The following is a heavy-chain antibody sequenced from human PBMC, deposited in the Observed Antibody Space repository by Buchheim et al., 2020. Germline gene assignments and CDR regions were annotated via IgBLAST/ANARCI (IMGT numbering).Heavy chain of an antibody. CDR1: GFSFSTYW. Sequence: EVQLVESGGGLVQPGESLKLSCAASGFSFSTYWMGWVRQAPGKGLEWVANIKQDGSEKSYVDSVEGRFTISRDNAKNSLYLQMNSLRAEDTAVYYCVGGYDLYYYYGMDVWGQGTT. D-gene: IGHD5-12*01. V-gene: IGHV3-7*01. CDR3: VGGYDLYYYYGMDV. CDR2: IKQDGSEK. J-gene: IGHJ6*02.